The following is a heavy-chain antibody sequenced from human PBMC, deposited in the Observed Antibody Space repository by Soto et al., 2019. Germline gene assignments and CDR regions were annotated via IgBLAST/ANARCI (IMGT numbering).Heavy chain of an antibody. D-gene: IGHD3-10*01. V-gene: IGHV1-69*08. CDR1: GGTFATFT. J-gene: IGHJ4*02. Sequence: QVQLVQSGPEVKKPGSWWKASCKASGGTFATFTFSWVRQAPGQGLGWMGRIIPILGIANYAKKFQGRVTITADKSTSTAYMELSSLRSEDTAVYYCARDREGSGSYSPLDYWGQGTLVTVSS. CDR3: ARDREGSGSYSPLDY. CDR2: IIPILGIA.